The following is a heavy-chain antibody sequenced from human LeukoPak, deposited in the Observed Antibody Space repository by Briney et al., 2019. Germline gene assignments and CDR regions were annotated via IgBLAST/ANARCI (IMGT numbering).Heavy chain of an antibody. CDR2: ISYDGNNK. CDR3: AKAPVTTCSGAYCYPFDY. J-gene: IGHJ4*02. Sequence: PGRSLRLSCAASGFTFSNYAMHWVRQAPGKGLEWVTIISYDGNNKYYADSVKGRFTISRDNSKNTLYVQMNSLRAEDTAVYYCAKAPVTTCSGAYCYPFDYRSQGTLVTVSS. CDR1: GFTFSNYA. V-gene: IGHV3-30*04. D-gene: IGHD2-15*01.